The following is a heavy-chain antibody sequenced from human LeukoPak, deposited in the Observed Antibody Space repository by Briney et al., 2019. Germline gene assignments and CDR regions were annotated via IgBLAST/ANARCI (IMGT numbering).Heavy chain of an antibody. Sequence: PSETLSLTCAVFGGSLSAYYWSWIRQPPGKGLEWIGEINHSGSTNYNPSLRGRVTISVDTSKNQFSLKLSSVTAADTAVYYCARGRYTYYYDSSGYKFDYWGQGTLVTVSS. CDR3: ARGRYTYYYDSSGYKFDY. CDR2: INHSGST. J-gene: IGHJ4*02. V-gene: IGHV4-34*01. D-gene: IGHD3-22*01. CDR1: GGSLSAYY.